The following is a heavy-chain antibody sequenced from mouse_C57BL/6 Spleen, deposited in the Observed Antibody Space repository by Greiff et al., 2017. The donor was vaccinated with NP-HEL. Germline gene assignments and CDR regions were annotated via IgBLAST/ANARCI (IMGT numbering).Heavy chain of an antibody. Sequence: EVQLQESGGGLVKPGGSLKLSCAASGFTFSSYAMSWVRQTPEKRLEWVATISDGGSYTYYPDNVKGRFTISRDNAKNNLYLQMSHLKSEDTAMYYCARDPSIYYDYDGDAMDYWGQGTSVTVSS. J-gene: IGHJ4*01. V-gene: IGHV5-4*01. CDR3: ARDPSIYYDYDGDAMDY. CDR1: GFTFSSYA. D-gene: IGHD2-4*01. CDR2: ISDGGSYT.